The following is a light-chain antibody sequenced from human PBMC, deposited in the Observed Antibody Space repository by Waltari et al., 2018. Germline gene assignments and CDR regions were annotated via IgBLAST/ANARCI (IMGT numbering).Light chain of an antibody. CDR1: SGDIGTYNF. Sequence: QSALPQPAAVSGSLGQSITISCAGGSGDIGTYNFVCWLQQQPGKAPRLIMYEVTTRPSGVSYRFSGSKFGNTASLTISGLQAEDEADYYCCSYAGPSTWVFGGGTKLTVI. V-gene: IGLV2-23*02. CDR3: CSYAGPSTWV. CDR2: EVT. J-gene: IGLJ3*02.